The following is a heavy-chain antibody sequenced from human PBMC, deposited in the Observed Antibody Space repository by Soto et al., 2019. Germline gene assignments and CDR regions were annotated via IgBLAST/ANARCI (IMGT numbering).Heavy chain of an antibody. Sequence: QVQLQQWGAGLLKPSETLSLTCAVYGGSFSGYYWSWIRQPPGKGLEWIGEINHSGSTNYNPSIKSRVTISVDTSKNQFSLKLSSVTAADTAVYYCARGYSSSYFDYWGQGTLVTVSS. CDR1: GGSFSGYY. CDR2: INHSGST. D-gene: IGHD6-13*01. J-gene: IGHJ4*02. CDR3: ARGYSSSYFDY. V-gene: IGHV4-34*01.